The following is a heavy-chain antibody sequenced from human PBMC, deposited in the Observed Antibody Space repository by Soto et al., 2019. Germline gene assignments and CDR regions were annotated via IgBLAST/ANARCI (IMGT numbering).Heavy chain of an antibody. CDR1: GGTFSSYT. V-gene: IGHV1-69*02. J-gene: IGHJ6*02. Sequence: QVQLVQSGAEVKKPGSSVKVSCKASGGTFSSYTISWVRQAPGQGLEWMGRIIPILGIANYAQKFQGRVTITADKPTSTAYMGLSSLKSEDTAVYFRAGMSVAGTGMDVWGQGTTVTVSS. CDR2: IIPILGIA. D-gene: IGHD6-19*01. CDR3: AGMSVAGTGMDV.